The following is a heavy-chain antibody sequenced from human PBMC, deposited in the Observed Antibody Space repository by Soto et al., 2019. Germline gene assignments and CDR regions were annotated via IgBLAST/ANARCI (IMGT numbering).Heavy chain of an antibody. CDR1: GYTFSTYG. J-gene: IGHJ3*02. CDR2: ISDNNANT. V-gene: IGHV1-18*01. Sequence: GASVKVSCRASGYTFSTYGINWVRQAPGQGLEWMGWISDNNANTHYAQNFRGRLTMTTDTSTSTAYMELRSLTSDDTAVYYCARDHPHYFDFWRPFGASDIWGQGTMVTVSS. D-gene: IGHD3-3*01. CDR3: ARDHPHYFDFWRPFGASDI.